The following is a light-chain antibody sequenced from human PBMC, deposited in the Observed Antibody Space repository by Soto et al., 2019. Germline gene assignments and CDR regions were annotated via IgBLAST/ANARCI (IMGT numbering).Light chain of an antibody. CDR1: QSVRNY. CDR2: DAS. CDR3: QQRSNWPLLT. Sequence: EIVLTQSPATLSLSPGERATLSCRASQSVRNYLAWYQQKPGQAPRLHIYDASTRASGIPVRFSGTGYGTDFTLTISSLEPGDFAVYYCQQRSNWPLLTFGGGTKVDIK. V-gene: IGKV3-11*01. J-gene: IGKJ4*01.